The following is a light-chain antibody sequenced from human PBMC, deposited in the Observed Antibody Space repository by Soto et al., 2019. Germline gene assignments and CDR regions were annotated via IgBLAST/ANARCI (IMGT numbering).Light chain of an antibody. CDR3: QQYYNWPPYT. Sequence: IVMTQSPATLSVSPGERVTLSCRASETVSTSLAWFQQKPGQTPRLLIFGASTRATGIPTRFTGSGSETEFTLTIGSLQSEDLAVYYCQQYYNWPPYTFGQGTKLEIK. J-gene: IGKJ2*01. CDR1: ETVSTS. V-gene: IGKV3-15*01. CDR2: GAS.